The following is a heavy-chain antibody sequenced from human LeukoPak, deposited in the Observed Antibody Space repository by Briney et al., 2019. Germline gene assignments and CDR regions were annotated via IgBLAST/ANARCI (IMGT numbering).Heavy chain of an antibody. CDR3: TPESGALSPFGF. J-gene: IGHJ4*02. Sequence: AETLSLTCAVSGGSILTTNWWSWVRQPPGKGLGWIGEVHLSGASIYNPSLKSRVNRSIDKSKNQLYLELTSVTAADTAIYYCTPESGALSPFGFWGQGTLVTVSS. CDR1: GGSILTTNW. CDR2: VHLSGAS. D-gene: IGHD1-26*01. V-gene: IGHV4-4*02.